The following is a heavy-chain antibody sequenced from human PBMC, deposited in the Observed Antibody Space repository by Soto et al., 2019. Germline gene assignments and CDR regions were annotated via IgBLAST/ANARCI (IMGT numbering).Heavy chain of an antibody. D-gene: IGHD1-26*01. CDR2: LTAIGGST. Sequence: GGSLRLSCAASGFTLSNFAMSWVRQAPGKGLEWVAALTAIGGSTYSADSVKGRFTISRDNSKNTLYLQMSSLRAGDTAIYYCAKGSSDSYYLEYCEYWGEGNLVTVSS. J-gene: IGHJ4*02. CDR3: AKGSSDSYYLEYCEY. CDR1: GFTLSNFA. V-gene: IGHV3-23*01.